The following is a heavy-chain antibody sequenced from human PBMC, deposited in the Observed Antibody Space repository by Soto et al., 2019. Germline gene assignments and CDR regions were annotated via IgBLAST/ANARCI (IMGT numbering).Heavy chain of an antibody. Sequence: QVQLVQSGAEVKKPGSSVKVSCKASGGTFSSYAISWVRQAPGQGLEWMGGIIPIFGTANYAQKFQGRDTITADESTSTAYMELSSLRSEDTAVYYCASVERPGGTVTTRYYYYGMDVWGQGTTVTVSS. V-gene: IGHV1-69*01. CDR3: ASVERPGGTVTTRYYYYGMDV. J-gene: IGHJ6*02. D-gene: IGHD4-4*01. CDR1: GGTFSSYA. CDR2: IIPIFGTA.